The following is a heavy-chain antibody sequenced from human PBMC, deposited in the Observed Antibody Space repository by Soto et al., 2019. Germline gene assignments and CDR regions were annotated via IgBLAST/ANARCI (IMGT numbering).Heavy chain of an antibody. CDR1: GFTFSSYC. CDR3: ARDQPAYHFDY. V-gene: IGHV3-7*01. Sequence: EVQLVESGGGLVLPGGSLRLSCAASGFTFSSYCMSWVRQAPGKGLEWVAYIKQDGSEKYYDDSVRGRFTISRDNAKNSLYLQMNSLRAEDTAVYYCARDQPAYHFDYWGQGTLVTVSS. D-gene: IGHD2-2*01. CDR2: IKQDGSEK. J-gene: IGHJ4*02.